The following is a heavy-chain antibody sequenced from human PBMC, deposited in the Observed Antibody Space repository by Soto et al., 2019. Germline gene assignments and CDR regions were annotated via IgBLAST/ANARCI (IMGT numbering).Heavy chain of an antibody. Sequence: GFLRIFFAASGFTFRCLGMHRVRQAPRKGLGWVAVISYDGSNKYYADSVKGRFTISRDNSKNALYLQMNSLRAEDTAVYYCAKEGITMVRGVTAASGMDVWGQGTTVTVSS. J-gene: IGHJ6*02. V-gene: IGHV3-30*18. CDR3: AKEGITMVRGVTAASGMDV. D-gene: IGHD3-10*01. CDR2: ISYDGSNK. CDR1: GFTFRCLG.